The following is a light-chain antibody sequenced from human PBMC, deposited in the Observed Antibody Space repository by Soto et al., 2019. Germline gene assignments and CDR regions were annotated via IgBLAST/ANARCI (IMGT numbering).Light chain of an antibody. Sequence: DIQMTQSPSSLSASVGDRVTITCRASQDIVRWLAWYQQKPGKAPKVLIYAASSLQSGVPSRFSGSGSGTDFSLTISSLQPEDFAAYYCKQSKSFPLTLGGGTNVDIK. CDR3: KQSKSFPLT. J-gene: IGKJ4*01. V-gene: IGKV1-12*01. CDR2: AAS. CDR1: QDIVRW.